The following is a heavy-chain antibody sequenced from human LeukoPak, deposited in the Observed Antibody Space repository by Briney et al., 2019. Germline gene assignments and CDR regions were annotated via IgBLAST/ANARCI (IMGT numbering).Heavy chain of an antibody. J-gene: IGHJ4*02. V-gene: IGHV3-23*01. CDR1: GFTFSIYW. CDR2: IIGSGGYT. CDR3: VKLRGIYLDFDY. D-gene: IGHD1-26*01. Sequence: GGSLRLSCVASGFTFSIYWMSWVRQAPGKGLEWVSAIIGSGGYTYYADSAKGRFTISRDNSKNTLSLQMDSLRAEDTAVYYCVKLRGIYLDFDYWGQGTLVTVSS.